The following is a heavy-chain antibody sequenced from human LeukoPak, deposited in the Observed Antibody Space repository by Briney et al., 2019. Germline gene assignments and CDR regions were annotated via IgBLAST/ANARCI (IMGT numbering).Heavy chain of an antibody. CDR1: GYTFTDYY. V-gene: IGHV1-2*02. J-gene: IGHJ4*02. CDR3: ARDPDVVVEPAAVRVDY. Sequence: GASVKVSCKASGYTFTDYYIHWVRQAPGQGLEWMGWINPNTGGTNYAQQFQGRVTMTRDTSFSTAYMDLNRLTSDDTAVYYCARDPDVVVEPAAVRVDYWGQGTLVTVSA. CDR2: INPNTGGT. D-gene: IGHD2-2*01.